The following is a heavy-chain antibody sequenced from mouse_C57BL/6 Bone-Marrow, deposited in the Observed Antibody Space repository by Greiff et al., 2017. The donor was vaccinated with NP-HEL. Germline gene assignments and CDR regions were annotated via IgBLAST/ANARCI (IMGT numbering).Heavy chain of an antibody. D-gene: IGHD2-3*01. J-gene: IGHJ1*03. CDR3: AGDYDGYWYFDV. CDR2: ITHSGET. CDR1: GFPITSGYY. V-gene: IGHV12-3*01. Sequence: VQLQESGPGLVKPSQSLFLTCSITGFPITSGYYWIWIRQSPGKTLEWMGYITHSGETFYNPSLQSPISITRETSKNQFFLQLNSVTTEDTAMYYCAGDYDGYWYFDVWGTGTTVTVSS.